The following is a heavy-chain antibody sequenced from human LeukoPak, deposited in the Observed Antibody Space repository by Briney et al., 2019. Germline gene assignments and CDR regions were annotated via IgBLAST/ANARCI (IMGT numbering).Heavy chain of an antibody. CDR3: AKDRDGYNSPFDY. D-gene: IGHD5-24*01. CDR2: ISGSGGST. CDR1: GFTFSSYA. V-gene: IGHV3-23*01. Sequence: GGSLRLSCAASGFTFSSYAMSWVRQAPGKGLEWVSAISGSGGSTYYADSVRGRFTISRDNSKNTLYLQMNSLRAEDTAVYYCAKDRDGYNSPFDYWGQGTLVTVSS. J-gene: IGHJ4*02.